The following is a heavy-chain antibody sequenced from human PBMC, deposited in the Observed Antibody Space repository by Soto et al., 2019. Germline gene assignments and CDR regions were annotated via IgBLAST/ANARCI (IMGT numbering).Heavy chain of an antibody. D-gene: IGHD1-26*01. CDR3: ARGHGSGSYNY. CDR1: GGSVSRGSYY. J-gene: IGHJ4*02. V-gene: IGHV4-61*01. CDR2: IYYSGST. Sequence: LSLTGTVSGGSVSRGSYYWSWIRQPPGKGLEWIGYIYYSGSTNYNPALKSRVTISVDTSKNQFSLKLSSVTAADTAVYYCARGHGSGSYNYWGQGTMVTVSS.